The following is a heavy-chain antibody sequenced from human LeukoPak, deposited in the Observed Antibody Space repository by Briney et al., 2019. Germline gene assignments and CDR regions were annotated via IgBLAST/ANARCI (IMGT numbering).Heavy chain of an antibody. CDR2: IHYSGST. Sequence: SETLSLTCTVSGGSISGNIYYWGWIRQPPGKGLEWIGSIHYSGSTYYNPSLKSRVTISVDTSKNQFSLKLSSVTAADTAVYYCAREGGDYGGNSQFWYFDLWGRGTLVTVSS. J-gene: IGHJ2*01. D-gene: IGHD4-23*01. CDR1: GGSISGNIYY. CDR3: AREGGDYGGNSQFWYFDL. V-gene: IGHV4-39*07.